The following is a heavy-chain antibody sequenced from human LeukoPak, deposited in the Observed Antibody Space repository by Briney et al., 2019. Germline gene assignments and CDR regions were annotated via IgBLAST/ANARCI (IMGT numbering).Heavy chain of an antibody. J-gene: IGHJ4*02. V-gene: IGHV3-23*01. CDR2: ISGSDGSS. Sequence: GGSLRLSCAASGFTFNSFAMNWVRQAPGKGLEWVSSISGSDGSSHYADFVKGRFTISRDNSKNTLHLQMNSLRAEDTAVYYCASSDYWGQGTLVTVSS. CDR1: GFTFNSFA. CDR3: ASSDY.